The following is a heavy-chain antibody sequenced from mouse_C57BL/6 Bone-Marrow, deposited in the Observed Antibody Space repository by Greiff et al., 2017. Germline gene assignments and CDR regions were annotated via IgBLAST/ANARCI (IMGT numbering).Heavy chain of an antibody. Sequence: EVKLMESGPELVKPGASVKMSCKASGYTFTDYNMHWVKQSHGKSLEWIGYINPNNGGTSYHQKVKGKATLTVNKSSSTAYMELRSLTSEDSAVYYCARNRHYDGGNWGQGTTLTVSS. CDR1: GYTFTDYN. D-gene: IGHD1-2*01. CDR2: INPNNGGT. V-gene: IGHV1-22*01. CDR3: ARNRHYDGGN. J-gene: IGHJ2*01.